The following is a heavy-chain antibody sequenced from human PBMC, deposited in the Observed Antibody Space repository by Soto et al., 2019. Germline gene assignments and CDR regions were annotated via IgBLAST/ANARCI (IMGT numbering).Heavy chain of an antibody. Sequence: QVQLQESGPGLVKPSQTLSLTCTVSGDSIGTGGYYWDWIRQHPGKGPEWIGYIHYSGKTYYTPSLKSRHTISLDTSKNQFSLHLSSVTAADTAVYYCATNHDDISGRTPLLFDSWGQGTLVTVSS. D-gene: IGHD3-22*01. V-gene: IGHV4-31*03. CDR1: GDSIGTGGYY. CDR2: IHYSGKT. J-gene: IGHJ4*02. CDR3: ATNHDDISGRTPLLFDS.